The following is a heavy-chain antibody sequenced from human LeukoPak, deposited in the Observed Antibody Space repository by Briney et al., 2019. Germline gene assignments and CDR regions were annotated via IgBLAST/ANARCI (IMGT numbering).Heavy chain of an antibody. Sequence: GGSLRLSCAASGFIFSNYAITWIRQAPGKGLEWVSEISGSGESTYYGDSVKGRFTIPRDNSKNTLYLQMNSLRAGDTAIYYCARGPHYDFWSGPVWGKGTTVTVSS. CDR2: ISGSGEST. J-gene: IGHJ6*04. CDR3: ARGPHYDFWSGPV. D-gene: IGHD3-3*01. CDR1: GFIFSNYA. V-gene: IGHV3-23*01.